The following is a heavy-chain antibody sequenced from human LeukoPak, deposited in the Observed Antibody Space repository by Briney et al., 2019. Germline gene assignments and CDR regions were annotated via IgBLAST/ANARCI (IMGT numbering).Heavy chain of an antibody. J-gene: IGHJ4*02. D-gene: IGHD1-26*01. V-gene: IGHV3-30*04. CDR2: ISYDGSNK. Sequence: PGGSLRLSCAASGFTFSSYAMHWVRQAPGKGLEWVAVISYDGSNKYYADSVKGRFTISRDNAKNTLYLQMDSLRAEDTAVYYCTRDGHGTLPFEYWGQGTLVTVSS. CDR1: GFTFSSYA. CDR3: TRDGHGTLPFEY.